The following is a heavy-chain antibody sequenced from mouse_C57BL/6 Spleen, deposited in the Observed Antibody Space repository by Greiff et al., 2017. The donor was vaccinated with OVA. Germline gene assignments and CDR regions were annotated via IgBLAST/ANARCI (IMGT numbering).Heavy chain of an antibody. Sequence: EVQVVESGPGLVKPSQSLSLTCSVTGYSITSGYYWNWIRQFPGNKLEWMGYISYDGSNNYNPSLKNRISITRDTSTNQFFLKLNAVTTEDTATYDGARDYYYGSDWYFDVWGTGTTVTVSS. CDR1: GYSITSGYY. J-gene: IGHJ1*03. D-gene: IGHD1-1*01. CDR3: ARDYYYGSDWYFDV. CDR2: ISYDGSN. V-gene: IGHV3-6*01.